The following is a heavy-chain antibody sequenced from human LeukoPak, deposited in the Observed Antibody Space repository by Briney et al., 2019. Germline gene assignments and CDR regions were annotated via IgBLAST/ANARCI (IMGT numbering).Heavy chain of an antibody. D-gene: IGHD2-2*01. CDR3: ARGGPDIVVVPAAPGVRFDP. CDR2: INHSGST. J-gene: IGHJ5*02. V-gene: IGHV4-34*01. CDR1: GGSFSDYY. Sequence: PSETLSLTCAVYGGSFSDYYWSWIRQPPGKGLEWIGEINHSGSTNYNPSLRSRVTISVDTSKNQFSLKLSSVTAADTAVYYCARGGPDIVVVPAAPGVRFDPWGQGTLVTVSS.